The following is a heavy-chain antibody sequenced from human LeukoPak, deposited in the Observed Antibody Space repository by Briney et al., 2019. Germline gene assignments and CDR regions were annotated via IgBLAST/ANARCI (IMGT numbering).Heavy chain of an antibody. J-gene: IGHJ6*02. Sequence: ASVKVSCKASGYTFTSYGISWVRQAPGQGLEWMGWISAYNGNTNYAQKLQGRVTMTTDTSTSTAYMELRSLRSDDTAVYYCARPYYYDSSGSGDDYYYGMDVWGRGTTVTVSS. D-gene: IGHD3-22*01. CDR1: GYTFTSYG. V-gene: IGHV1-18*01. CDR2: ISAYNGNT. CDR3: ARPYYYDSSGSGDDYYYGMDV.